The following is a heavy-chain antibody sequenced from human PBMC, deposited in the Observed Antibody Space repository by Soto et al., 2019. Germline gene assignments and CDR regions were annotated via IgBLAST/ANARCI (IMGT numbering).Heavy chain of an antibody. J-gene: IGHJ4*02. D-gene: IGHD5-12*01. CDR2: ITTYNGNT. V-gene: IGHV1-18*01. Sequence: QVQVVQSGAEVKKPGASVKVSCKASGHTFTSYGISWVRQAPGQGLEWMGWITTYNGNTNYAQKFQGRVTMTTDTSTSTAYMELRSQRSDDTAVYYCLVEMATINDSWGQGTLVTVSS. CDR1: GHTFTSYG. CDR3: LVEMATINDS.